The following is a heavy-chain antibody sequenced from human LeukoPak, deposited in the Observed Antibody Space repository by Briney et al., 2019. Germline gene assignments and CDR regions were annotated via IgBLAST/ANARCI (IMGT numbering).Heavy chain of an antibody. V-gene: IGHV3-23*01. J-gene: IGHJ4*02. CDR2: ISGSGGST. CDR3: AKDLGDYYDFWSGYSNFDY. CDR1: GFTFSSYA. D-gene: IGHD3-3*01. Sequence: GGSLRLSCAASGFTFSSYAMSWVRQAPGKGLEWVSAISGSGGSTYYADSVKGRSTISRDNSKNTLYLQMNSLRAEDTAVYCCAKDLGDYYDFWSGYSNFDYWGQGTLVTVSS.